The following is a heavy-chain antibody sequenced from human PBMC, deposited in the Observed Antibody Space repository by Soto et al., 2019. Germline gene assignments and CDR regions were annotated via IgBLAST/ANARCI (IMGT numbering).Heavy chain of an antibody. CDR1: GDSISSPNW. Sequence: QVQLQESGPGLVKPSETLSLTCAVSGDSISSPNWWRWYRQTPGKGLELIGEMFASGSSNYNPSLNGRVTISLDTSKNHCSLKLTSLTAADTAIYYCAREGFDHRPDYWGQGIPVTVSS. CDR3: AREGFDHRPDY. V-gene: IGHV4-4*02. J-gene: IGHJ4*02. CDR2: MFASGSS.